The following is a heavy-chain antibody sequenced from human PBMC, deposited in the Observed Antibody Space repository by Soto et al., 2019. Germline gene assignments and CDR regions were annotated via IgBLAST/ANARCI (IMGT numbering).Heavy chain of an antibody. CDR2: ISSSSSYI. CDR1: GFTFSSYS. J-gene: IGHJ4*02. Sequence: EVQLVESGGGLVKPGGSLRLSCAASGFTFSSYSMNWVRQAPGKGLEWVSSISSSSSYIYYADSVKGRFTISRDNAKSSLYLQMNSLRAEDTAVYYCARGSPSAPEEFDYWGQGTLVTVSS. D-gene: IGHD6-13*01. CDR3: ARGSPSAPEEFDY. V-gene: IGHV3-21*01.